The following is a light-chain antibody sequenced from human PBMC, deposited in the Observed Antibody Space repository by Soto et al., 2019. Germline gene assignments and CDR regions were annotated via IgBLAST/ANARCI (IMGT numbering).Light chain of an antibody. CDR3: QHSGSSPP. Sequence: EMVLTQSPDTRSLSPGERAALSCRASQRVTSNYLAWYQKKPDQAPRLLIYGASIRANGIPDRFSGSGSGTDFSLTISRLEPEEFAVYYCQHSGSSPPFGGGTKVEIK. J-gene: IGKJ4*01. CDR1: QRVTSNY. V-gene: IGKV3-20*01. CDR2: GAS.